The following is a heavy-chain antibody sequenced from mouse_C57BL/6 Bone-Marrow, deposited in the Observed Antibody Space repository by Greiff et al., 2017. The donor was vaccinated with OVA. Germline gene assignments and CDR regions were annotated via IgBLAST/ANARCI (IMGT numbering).Heavy chain of an antibody. CDR1: GYTFTDYY. Sequence: EVQVQQSGPELVKPGASVKISCKASGYTFTDYYMNWVKQSHGKSLEWIGDINPNNGGTSYNQKFKGKATLTVDKSSSTAYMELRSLTSEDSAVYYCARSTYAMDYWGQGTSVTVSS. CDR3: ARSTYAMDY. V-gene: IGHV1-26*01. CDR2: INPNNGGT. J-gene: IGHJ4*01.